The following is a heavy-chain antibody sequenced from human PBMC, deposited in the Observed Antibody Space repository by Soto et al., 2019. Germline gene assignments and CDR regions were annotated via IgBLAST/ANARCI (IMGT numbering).Heavy chain of an antibody. CDR2: IYHTGET. CDR1: GGYISGSDYF. Sequence: SETLSLTCSVSGGYISGSDYFWGWIRQSPGKGLEWIGSIYHTGETYYKSSLKSRISISVDTSKNQFYLQLRSLTAADTAVYYCASKGYRIWGQGTQVTVSS. D-gene: IGHD3-16*02. CDR3: ASKGYRI. V-gene: IGHV4-39*01. J-gene: IGHJ1*01.